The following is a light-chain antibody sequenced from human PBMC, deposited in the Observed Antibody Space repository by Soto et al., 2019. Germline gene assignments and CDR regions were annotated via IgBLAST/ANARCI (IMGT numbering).Light chain of an antibody. J-gene: IGKJ5*01. CDR1: QSVSSSY. V-gene: IGKV3-20*01. CDR2: GAS. Sequence: EIVLTQSPGPLSLSPGGRATLSCRASQSVSSSYLAWYQQKPGQAPRLLIYGASTRATGNPDRFSGSGSGTDFTLTISRLGPEDFAVYYCQQYGSSLITFGQGTRLEIK. CDR3: QQYGSSLIT.